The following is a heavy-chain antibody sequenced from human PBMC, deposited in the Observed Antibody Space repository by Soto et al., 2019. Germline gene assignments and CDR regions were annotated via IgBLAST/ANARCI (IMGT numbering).Heavy chain of an antibody. J-gene: IGHJ4*02. CDR1: GFTFSSYA. D-gene: IGHD6-19*01. V-gene: IGHV3-23*01. CDR3: AKGRIEGIEVAGFAY. Sequence: EVQLLESGGSSIQPGGSLRLSCAASGFTFSSYAMSWVRQAPGKGLEWVSIISGSGGSTYHADSVKGRFTISRDNSKNILYLQMNSLRAEDTAVYYCAKGRIEGIEVAGFAYWGQGTLVTVSS. CDR2: ISGSGGST.